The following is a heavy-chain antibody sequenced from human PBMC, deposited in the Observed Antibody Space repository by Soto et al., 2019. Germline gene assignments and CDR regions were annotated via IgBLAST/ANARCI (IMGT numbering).Heavy chain of an antibody. CDR1: GDSISRGGYY. Sequence: QVQLQESGPGLVKPSQTLSLTCTVSGDSISRGGYYWNWLRRHPRKGLEWIGYIYHSGSAIYNPSQKSRVTISVDTSKTPLSLELSNVTAADTAVYYCARDGAGAYGLGWFDPWGQGILVTVSS. CDR3: ARDGAGAYGLGWFDP. J-gene: IGHJ5*02. CDR2: IYHSGSA. V-gene: IGHV4-31*03. D-gene: IGHD2-21*01.